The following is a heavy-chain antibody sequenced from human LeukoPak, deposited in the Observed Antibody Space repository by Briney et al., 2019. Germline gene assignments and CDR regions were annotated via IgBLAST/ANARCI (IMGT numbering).Heavy chain of an antibody. CDR1: GGSISSYY. CDR3: ARHSYSRSWYREFDY. D-gene: IGHD6-13*01. J-gene: IGHJ4*02. CDR2: IYYSGST. Sequence: SETLSLTCTVSGGSISSYYWSWIRQPPGKGLEWIGYIYYSGSTNYNPSLKSRVTISVDTSKNQFSLKLSSVTAADTAVYYCARHSYSRSWYREFDYWGQGTLVTVSS. V-gene: IGHV4-59*08.